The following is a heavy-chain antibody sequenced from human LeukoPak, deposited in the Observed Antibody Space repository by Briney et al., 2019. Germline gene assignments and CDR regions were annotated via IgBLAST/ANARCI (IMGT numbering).Heavy chain of an antibody. J-gene: IGHJ4*02. CDR2: INYSGST. CDR1: GGSFSGYF. D-gene: IGHD5-18*01. CDR3: AKYRYGYRGMDS. Sequence: PSETLSLTCRVYGGSFSGYFWIWFRQPPGKGLEWIGEINYSGSTNYNSSLKRRAIISVDTSKNQFSLKLTSVTAADTAVHFCAKYRYGYRGMDSWGQGTQVTVSS. V-gene: IGHV4-34*01.